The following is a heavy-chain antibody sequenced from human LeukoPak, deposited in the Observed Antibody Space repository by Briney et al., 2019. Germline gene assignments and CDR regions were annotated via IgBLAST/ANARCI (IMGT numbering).Heavy chain of an antibody. CDR3: VKSPLLWFAESSNWFDP. Sequence: GGSLRLSCSASGFTFSSYAMHWVRQAPGKGLEYVSAISSNGGSTYYADSVKGRFTISRDNSKNTLYLQMSSLRAEDTAVYYCVKSPLLWFAESSNWFDPWGQGTLVTVSS. CDR1: GFTFSSYA. CDR2: ISSNGGST. D-gene: IGHD3-10*01. V-gene: IGHV3-64D*06. J-gene: IGHJ5*02.